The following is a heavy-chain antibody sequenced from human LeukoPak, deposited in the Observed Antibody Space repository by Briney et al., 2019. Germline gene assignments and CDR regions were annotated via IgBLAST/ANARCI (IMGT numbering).Heavy chain of an antibody. CDR1: GFTVSSNY. J-gene: IGHJ4*02. CDR2: IYSGGST. V-gene: IGHV3-53*01. CDR3: ARDSPPDY. Sequence: GGSLRLSCAASGFTVSSNYMTWVRQAPGKGLEWVSVIYSGGSTYYADSVKGRFTISRDNAKNSLYLQMNSLRAEDTAVYYCARDSPPDYWGQGTLVTVSS.